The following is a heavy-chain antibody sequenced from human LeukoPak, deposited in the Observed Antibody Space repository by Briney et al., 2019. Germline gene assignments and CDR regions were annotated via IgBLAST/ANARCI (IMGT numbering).Heavy chain of an antibody. D-gene: IGHD6-13*01. V-gene: IGHV3-9*01. CDR1: GFTFDDYA. CDR3: ARAGWLAAAGTHRVWFDP. CDR2: ISWNSGSI. J-gene: IGHJ5*02. Sequence: GGSLRLSCAASGFTFDDYAMHWVRQAPGKGLEWVSGISWNSGSIGYADSVKGRFTISRDNAKNSLYLQMNSLRAEDTAVYYCARAGWLAAAGTHRVWFDPWGQGTLVTVSS.